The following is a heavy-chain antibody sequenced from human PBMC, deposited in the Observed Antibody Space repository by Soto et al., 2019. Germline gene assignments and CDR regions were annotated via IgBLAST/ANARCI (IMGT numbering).Heavy chain of an antibody. CDR2: TYHVGIP. CDR1: GGSISSSNW. V-gene: IGHV4-4*02. CDR3: AREGTTVDSYYYYGMDV. D-gene: IGHD1-1*01. J-gene: IGHJ6*02. Sequence: SETLSLTCTVPGGSISSSNWWTWVRRAPGKGLEWIGETYHVGIPSYNPSLKSRVTISVDTSKNQFSLKLSSVTAADTAVYYCAREGTTVDSYYYYGMDVWGQGTTVTVSS.